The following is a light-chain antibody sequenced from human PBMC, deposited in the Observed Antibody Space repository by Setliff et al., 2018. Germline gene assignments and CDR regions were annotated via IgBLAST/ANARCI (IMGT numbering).Light chain of an antibody. CDR3: SSYTSLSTRV. V-gene: IGLV2-14*01. CDR2: EVS. J-gene: IGLJ1*01. Sequence: QSALTQPPSASGSPGQSLTISCTGTSGDIGAYNFVSWYQQHPGKAPKLIIFEVSNRPSGIPNRFSGSKSGNTASLSISGLQAEDEADYYCSSYTSLSTRVFGTGTKVT. CDR1: SGDIGAYNF.